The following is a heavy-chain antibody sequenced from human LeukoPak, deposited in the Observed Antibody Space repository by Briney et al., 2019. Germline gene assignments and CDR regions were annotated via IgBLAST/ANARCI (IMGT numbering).Heavy chain of an antibody. V-gene: IGHV3-48*01. CDR1: GFDFITYS. Sequence: PGGSLRLSCAASGFDFITYSMNWVRQAPGKGLEWISYISISSSTIYYADSVKGRFTVSRDNAKTSLYLQMNSLRAEDTAVYYCARRRDGYNYAFDIWGQGTMVTVSS. CDR2: ISISSSTI. CDR3: ARRRDGYNYAFDI. J-gene: IGHJ3*02. D-gene: IGHD5-24*01.